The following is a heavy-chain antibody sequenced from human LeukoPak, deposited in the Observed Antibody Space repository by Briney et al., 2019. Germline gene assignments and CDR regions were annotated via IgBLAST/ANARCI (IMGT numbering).Heavy chain of an antibody. CDR3: AKDDYYDSSGVFDY. V-gene: IGHV3-9*01. J-gene: IGHJ4*02. CDR1: GFTFDDYA. D-gene: IGHD3-22*01. Sequence: SLRLSCAASGFTFDDYAMHWVRHAPGKGLEWVSGISWNSGSIGYADSVKGRFTISRDNAKNSLYLQMNSLRAEDTALYYCAKDDYYDSSGVFDYWGQGTLVPVSS. CDR2: ISWNSGSI.